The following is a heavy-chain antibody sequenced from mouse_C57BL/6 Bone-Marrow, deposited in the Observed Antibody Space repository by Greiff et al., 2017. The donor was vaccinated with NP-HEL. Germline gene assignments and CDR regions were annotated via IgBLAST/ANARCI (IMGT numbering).Heavy chain of an antibody. J-gene: IGHJ4*01. CDR2: INPNNGGT. CDR3: ARLSTMGLPSMDY. Sequence: VQLQQSGPELVKPGASVKISCKASGYTFTDYYMNWVKQSHGKSLEWIGDINPNNGGTSYNQKFKGKATLTVDKSSSTAYMELRSLTSEDSAVYYCARLSTMGLPSMDYWGQGTSVTVSS. V-gene: IGHV1-26*01. CDR1: GYTFTDYY. D-gene: IGHD2-1*01.